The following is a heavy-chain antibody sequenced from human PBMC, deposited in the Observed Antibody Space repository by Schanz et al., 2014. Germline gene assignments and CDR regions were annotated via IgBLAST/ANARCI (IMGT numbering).Heavy chain of an antibody. CDR2: INTSGGST. V-gene: IGHV1-46*03. CDR3: ARDVVDAAAGGNY. CDR1: GYTFTSDS. D-gene: IGHD6-13*01. Sequence: QVQLVQSGAEVKKPGASVKVSCKASGYTFTSDSMHWVRQAPGQGLEWMGMINTSGGSTTYAQKFQGRVTMTRDTSTSTVYMELSSLRSEDTAVYYCARDVVDAAAGGNYWGQGTLVTVSS. J-gene: IGHJ4*02.